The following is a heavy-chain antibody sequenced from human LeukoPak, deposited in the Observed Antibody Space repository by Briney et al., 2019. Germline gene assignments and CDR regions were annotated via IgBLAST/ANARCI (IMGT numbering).Heavy chain of an antibody. D-gene: IGHD2-15*01. Sequence: PGGSLRLSCAASGFTFDNYGMNWVRQAPGKGLEWGSASNWNGVSTNYADSVKGRFTISRDHAKNSLYLQLSSLRAEDTALYYCARDKALVAGAFDIWGQGTMVTVSS. CDR1: GFTFDNYG. CDR2: SNWNGVST. CDR3: ARDKALVAGAFDI. J-gene: IGHJ3*02. V-gene: IGHV3-20*04.